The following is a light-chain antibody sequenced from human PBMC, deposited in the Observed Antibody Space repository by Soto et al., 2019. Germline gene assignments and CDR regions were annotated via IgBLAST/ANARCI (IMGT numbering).Light chain of an antibody. CDR3: QQSYNIPLT. Sequence: DIQMTQSPSSLSASVGDTVTITCRASQTINSYLNWYQQKPGQAPKLLIYVASSLQSGVPSRFSGRGSGTDFTLTIRSLEPEAFATYYCQQSYNIPLTLRPGTKVDTK. CDR1: QTINSY. V-gene: IGKV1-39*01. J-gene: IGKJ3*01. CDR2: VAS.